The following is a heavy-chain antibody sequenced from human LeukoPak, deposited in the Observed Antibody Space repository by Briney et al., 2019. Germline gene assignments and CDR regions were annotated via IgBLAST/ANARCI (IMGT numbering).Heavy chain of an antibody. Sequence: GGSLRLSCAASGFTVSSNYMSWARQAPGKGLEWVSVIYSGGSIYYADSVKGRFTISRDNSKNTLYLQMNSLRAEDTAVYYCARDHCSSTSCYGDNWFDPWGQGTLVTVSS. J-gene: IGHJ5*02. CDR3: ARDHCSSTSCYGDNWFDP. V-gene: IGHV3-53*01. CDR1: GFTVSSNY. CDR2: IYSGGSI. D-gene: IGHD2-2*01.